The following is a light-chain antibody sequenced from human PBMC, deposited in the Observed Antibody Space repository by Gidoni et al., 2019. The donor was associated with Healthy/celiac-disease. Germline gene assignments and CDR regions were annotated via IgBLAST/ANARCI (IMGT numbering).Light chain of an antibody. V-gene: IGLV2-14*01. J-gene: IGLJ2*01. CDR2: EVS. CDR1: SSDVGGYNY. CDR3: SSYTSSSTLV. Sequence: QSALTPPASGAGFPGPSITISCTGTSSDVGGYNYVSWYQQHPGKAPKLMIYEVSNRPSGVSNRFSGSKSGNTASLTISGLQAEDEADYYCSSYTSSSTLVFGGGTKLTVL.